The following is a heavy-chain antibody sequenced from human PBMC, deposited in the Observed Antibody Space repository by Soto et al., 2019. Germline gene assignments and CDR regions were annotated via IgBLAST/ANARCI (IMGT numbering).Heavy chain of an antibody. D-gene: IGHD6-13*01. J-gene: IGHJ3*02. CDR1: LFTFSSYG. V-gene: IGHV3-30*18. CDR2: ISLDGSNK. Sequence: PGGSLRRSCATSLFTFSSYGMHWVRHAPVNGLEWVAVISLDGSNKYYAYYVKGRFTISRDNSKNTLYLQMNSLRDEDTAVYYCAKDKVRSSSWYGDAFDIWGQGTMVPVSS. CDR3: AKDKVRSSSWYGDAFDI.